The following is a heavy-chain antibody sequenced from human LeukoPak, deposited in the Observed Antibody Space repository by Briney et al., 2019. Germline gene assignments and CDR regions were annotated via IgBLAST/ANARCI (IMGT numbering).Heavy chain of an antibody. D-gene: IGHD3-16*01. V-gene: IGHV3-23*01. CDR2: ISGSDGSS. CDR1: GFTLSSYG. J-gene: IGHJ4*02. Sequence: PGGSLRLYCVASGFTLSSYGMSWVRQAPGKGLEWVSGISGSDGSSNYADTVKGRFTISRDNSKNTLYLQMNSLRVEDTAVYYRAKRPYALGGAFDYWGQGTLVTVSS. CDR3: AKRPYALGGAFDY.